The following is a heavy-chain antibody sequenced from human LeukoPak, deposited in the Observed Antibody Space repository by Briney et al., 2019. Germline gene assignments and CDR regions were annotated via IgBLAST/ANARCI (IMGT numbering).Heavy chain of an antibody. CDR2: INHSGST. D-gene: IGHD6-19*01. V-gene: IGHV4-34*01. CDR3: ARWDSSGRST. Sequence: SETLSLTCAVYGGSFSGYYWSWIRQPPGKGLEWIGEINHSGSTNYNPSLKSRVTISVDTSKDQFSLKLSSVTAADTAVYYCARWDSSGRSTWGQGTLVTVCS. J-gene: IGHJ5*02. CDR1: GGSFSGYY.